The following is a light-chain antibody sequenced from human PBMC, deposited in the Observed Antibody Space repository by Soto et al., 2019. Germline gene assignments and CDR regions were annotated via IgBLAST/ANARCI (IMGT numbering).Light chain of an antibody. J-gene: IGKJ2*01. Sequence: EIVLTQSPGTLSLSPGERATLSCRASQSVSSSYLAWYQQKPGQAPRLLIYGASSMATGIPDRFSGSGSGTDFTLTISRLEPEDFAVYYCLLYGSSPNTFGQGTKVEIK. CDR2: GAS. CDR3: LLYGSSPNT. V-gene: IGKV3-20*01. CDR1: QSVSSSY.